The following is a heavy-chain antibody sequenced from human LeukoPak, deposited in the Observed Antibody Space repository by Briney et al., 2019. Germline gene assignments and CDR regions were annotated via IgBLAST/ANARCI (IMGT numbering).Heavy chain of an antibody. Sequence: GRSLRLSCAASGFTFSSYAMHWVRQAPGKGLEWVAVISYDGSNKYYADSVKGRFTISRDNSKNTLYLQMNSLRAEDTAVYYCARPGGTIQLWFPDWGQGTLVTVSS. J-gene: IGHJ4*02. CDR2: ISYDGSNK. CDR3: ARPGGTIQLWFPD. CDR1: GFTFSSYA. D-gene: IGHD5-18*01. V-gene: IGHV3-30-3*01.